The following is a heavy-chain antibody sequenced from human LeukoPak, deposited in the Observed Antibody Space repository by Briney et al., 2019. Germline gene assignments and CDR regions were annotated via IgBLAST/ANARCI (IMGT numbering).Heavy chain of an antibody. D-gene: IGHD4-17*01. CDR3: PKVRRGHGDYWAFDY. CDR2: INDSGGST. CDR1: GFTFSSYL. Sequence: GGSLRLSWAASGFTFSSYLIRWVRQAPGKGLEWVSGINDSGGSTYYADSVKGRFTISRDNSKNTLFLQMNSLRAEDTAIYYYPKVRRGHGDYWAFDYWGQGTLVTVSS. J-gene: IGHJ4*02. V-gene: IGHV3-23*01.